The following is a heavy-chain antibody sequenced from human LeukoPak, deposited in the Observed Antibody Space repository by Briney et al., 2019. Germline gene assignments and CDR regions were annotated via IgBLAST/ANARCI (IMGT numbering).Heavy chain of an antibody. CDR2: ISGSGGIT. J-gene: IGHJ4*02. V-gene: IGHV3-23*01. CDR3: AKDVTPIVPAAMADY. D-gene: IGHD2-2*01. CDR1: GFTFSSHG. Sequence: TGGSLRLSCAASGFTFSSHGMSWVRQAPGKGLEWVSSISGSGGITYYADSVKGRFTISRDNSKNTLYVQMNSLRVEDTAVYYCAKDVTPIVPAAMADYWGQGTLVTVSS.